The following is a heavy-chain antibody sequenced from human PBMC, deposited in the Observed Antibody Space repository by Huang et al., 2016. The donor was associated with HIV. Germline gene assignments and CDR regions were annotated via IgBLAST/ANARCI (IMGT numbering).Heavy chain of an antibody. CDR2: TIPNRGTA. CDR3: ATVDYYDTSGPQRGYFDN. CDR1: GGAFRNFA. V-gene: IGHV1-69*01. Sequence: QVQLVQSGAEVKKPGSSVKVSCKASGGAFRNFAIGWVRPAPGQGLEWRGGTIPNRGTANYAQKCQGRVTIIADESTSTSYMELSSLRSEDTAVYYCATVDYYDTSGPQRGYFDNWGQGTLVTVSS. D-gene: IGHD3-22*01. J-gene: IGHJ4*02.